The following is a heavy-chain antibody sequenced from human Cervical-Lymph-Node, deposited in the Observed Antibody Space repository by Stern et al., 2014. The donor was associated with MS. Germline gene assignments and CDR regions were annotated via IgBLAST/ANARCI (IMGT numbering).Heavy chain of an antibody. V-gene: IGHV3-33*01. Sequence: VQLVESGGGVVQPGRSLRLSCAASGFTFSSYGMHWVRQAPGKGLEWAAVIWYDGSNKYYADSVKGRFTISRDNSKNTLYLQMNSLRAEDTAVYYCARDRRIAAAANWFDPWGQGTLVTVSS. D-gene: IGHD6-13*01. CDR2: IWYDGSNK. CDR3: ARDRRIAAAANWFDP. CDR1: GFTFSSYG. J-gene: IGHJ5*02.